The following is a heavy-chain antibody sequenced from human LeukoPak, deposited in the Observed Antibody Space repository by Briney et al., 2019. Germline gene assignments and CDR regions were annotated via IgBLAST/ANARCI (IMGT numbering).Heavy chain of an antibody. CDR2: IYYSGVT. CDR1: GASLSSYC. CDR3: ARREGSHYSVDL. D-gene: IGHD2-15*01. Sequence: SETLSLNCTVSGASLSSYCWSWIRLPPGKGLEWIGSIYYSGVTNFNPSLKRRIAMSVDTSRNLFSLKLSSVTAADTAVYFCARREGSHYSVDLWGQGTTVTVSS. J-gene: IGHJ6*02. V-gene: IGHV4-59*08.